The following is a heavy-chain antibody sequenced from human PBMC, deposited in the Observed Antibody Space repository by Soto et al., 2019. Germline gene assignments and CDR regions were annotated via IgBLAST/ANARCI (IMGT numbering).Heavy chain of an antibody. CDR2: IIPILGTA. J-gene: IGHJ6*02. V-gene: IGHV1-69*13. CDR3: ARSLGYCSGTTCYTYYYHYGMDV. D-gene: IGHD2-2*02. CDR1: GCTSSTYA. Sequence: SVKVSCKASGCTSSTYAISWVRQAPGQGLEWMGKIIPILGTADYAQRLQGRVTITADESTSTAFMELSSLRFEDTAVYFCARSLGYCSGTTCYTYYYHYGMDVWGQGTAVTVSS.